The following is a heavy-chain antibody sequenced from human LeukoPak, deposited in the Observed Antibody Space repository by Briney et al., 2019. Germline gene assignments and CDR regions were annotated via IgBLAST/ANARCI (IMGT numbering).Heavy chain of an antibody. CDR1: GFTFSSYW. D-gene: IGHD5-18*01. V-gene: IGHV3-7*01. J-gene: IGHJ6*03. Sequence: PGGSLRLSCAASGFTFSSYWMSWVRQAPGKGLEWVANIKQDGSEKYYVDSVKGRFTISRDNAKNSLYLQMNSLRAEDTAVYYCARDPQPLYYYYMDVWGKGTTVTVSS. CDR2: IKQDGSEK. CDR3: ARDPQPLYYYYMDV.